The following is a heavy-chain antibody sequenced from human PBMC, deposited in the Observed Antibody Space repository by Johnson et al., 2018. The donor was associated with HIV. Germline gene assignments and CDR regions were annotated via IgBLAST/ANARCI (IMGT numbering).Heavy chain of an antibody. D-gene: IGHD3-22*01. Sequence: VQLVESGGGLIHPGGSLRLSCVAPGFSVSDNYMSWVRQAPGEGLEWVPIIYSGGTVYYADSGKDRFTVSSDDSRNTVFLQMSSLRAEDTAVYFCVRDRGTVVIWSDAFDMWGQGTMVTVSS. CDR3: VRDRGTVVIWSDAFDM. CDR2: IYSGGTV. J-gene: IGHJ3*02. V-gene: IGHV3-53*01. CDR1: GFSVSDNY.